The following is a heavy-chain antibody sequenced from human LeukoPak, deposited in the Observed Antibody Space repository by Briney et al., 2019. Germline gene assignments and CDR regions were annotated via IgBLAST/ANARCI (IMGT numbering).Heavy chain of an antibody. CDR3: AKDQGLVVYYFDY. Sequence: GGSLRLSCAASGFTFSNYGMHWVRQAPGKGLEWVAVISYDGSNKYYADSVKGRFTISRGNSKNTLYLQMNSLRAEDTAVYYCAKDQGLVVYYFDYWGQGTLVTVSS. J-gene: IGHJ4*02. D-gene: IGHD2-15*01. V-gene: IGHV3-30*18. CDR2: ISYDGSNK. CDR1: GFTFSNYG.